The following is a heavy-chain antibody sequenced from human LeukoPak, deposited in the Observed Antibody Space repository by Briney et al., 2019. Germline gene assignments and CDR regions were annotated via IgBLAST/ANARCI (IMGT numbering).Heavy chain of an antibody. CDR1: AYTFTSYD. Sequence: VASVTVSFKSSAYTFTSYDINWVRQATGQGLEWMGWMNPNSGNTGHAQKFQGRVTMTRDTSTSTDYMELSSLRSEDTAVYYCARTYGDLDYWGQGTLVTVSS. V-gene: IGHV1-8*01. CDR2: MNPNSGNT. CDR3: ARTYGDLDY. D-gene: IGHD4-17*01. J-gene: IGHJ4*02.